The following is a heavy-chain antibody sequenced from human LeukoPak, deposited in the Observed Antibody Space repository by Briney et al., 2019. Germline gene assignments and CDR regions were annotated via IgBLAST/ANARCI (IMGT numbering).Heavy chain of an antibody. Sequence: SETLSLTCAVYGGSFRGYYWSWIRQPPGKGLEWIGEINHSGSTNYNPSLKSRVTISVDTSKNQFSLKLSSVTAADTAVYYCARDRLGSNYYYGMDVWGQGTTVTVSS. D-gene: IGHD3-16*01. CDR3: ARDRLGSNYYYGMDV. J-gene: IGHJ6*02. CDR2: INHSGST. V-gene: IGHV4-34*01. CDR1: GGSFRGYY.